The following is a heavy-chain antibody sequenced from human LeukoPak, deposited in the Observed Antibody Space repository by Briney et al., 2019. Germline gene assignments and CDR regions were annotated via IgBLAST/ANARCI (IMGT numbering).Heavy chain of an antibody. CDR1: GFTFSSYS. CDR2: ISSSSSYI. V-gene: IGHV3-21*01. CDR3: AKDRSKGSYGDDFDF. D-gene: IGHD3-16*01. Sequence: GGSLRLSCAASGFTFSSYSMNWVRQAPGKGLEWVSSISSSSSYIYYADSVKGRFTISRDNAKNSLYLQMNSLRAEGTAVYYCAKDRSKGSYGDDFDFWGQGTLVTVSS. J-gene: IGHJ4*02.